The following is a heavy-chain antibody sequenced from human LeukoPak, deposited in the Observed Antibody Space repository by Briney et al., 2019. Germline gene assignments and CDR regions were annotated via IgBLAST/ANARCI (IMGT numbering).Heavy chain of an antibody. CDR1: GFTFGDYA. CDR2: IKQDGSEK. V-gene: IGHV3-7*03. J-gene: IGHJ3*02. D-gene: IGHD5-18*01. Sequence: GGSLRLSCTASGFTFGDYAMSWVRQAPGKGLEWVANIKQDGSEKYYVDSVKGRFTISRDNAKNSLYLQMNSLRAEDTAVYYCARPIRRGYSYFHRGIDAFDIWGQGTMVTVSS. CDR3: ARPIRRGYSYFHRGIDAFDI.